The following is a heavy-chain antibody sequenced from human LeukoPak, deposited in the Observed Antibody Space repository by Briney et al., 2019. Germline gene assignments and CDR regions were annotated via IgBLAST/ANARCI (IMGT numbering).Heavy chain of an antibody. Sequence: GGSLRLSCAASGFTFSSYGMHWVRQAPGKGLEWVAVIWYDGSNKYYADSVKGRFTISRDNSKNTLYLQINSLRAEDTAVYYCARGEAYYDILPGYSPFDYWGQGTLVTVSS. V-gene: IGHV3-33*01. CDR3: ARGEAYYDILPGYSPFDY. D-gene: IGHD3-9*01. J-gene: IGHJ4*02. CDR1: GFTFSSYG. CDR2: IWYDGSNK.